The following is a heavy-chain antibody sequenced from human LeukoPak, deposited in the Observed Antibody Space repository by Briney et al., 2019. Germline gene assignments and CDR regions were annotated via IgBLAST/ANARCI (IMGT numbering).Heavy chain of an antibody. CDR1: GYTFSSYT. J-gene: IGHJ4*02. CDR3: GRDPRLGIRGYTYGYIEY. V-gene: IGHV7-4-1*02. CDR2: INTNTGNP. D-gene: IGHD5-18*01. Sequence: ASVKVSCKTSGYTFSSYTITWVRQAPGQGLQWMGWINTNTGNPTYAQGFTGRYVFSLDTSVSTAYLQISGLTADDTVVYFCGRDPRLGIRGYTYGYIEYWGQGTLVTVSS.